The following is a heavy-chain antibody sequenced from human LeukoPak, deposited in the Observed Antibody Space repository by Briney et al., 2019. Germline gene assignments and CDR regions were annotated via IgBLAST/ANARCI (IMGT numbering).Heavy chain of an antibody. D-gene: IGHD3-10*01. CDR3: ARARWFGELLPPGGYFAL. CDR1: GGTFSSYA. Sequence: GASVKVSCKASGGTFSSYAISWMRQAPGQGLEWMGGIIPIFGTANYAQKFQGRVTITADESTSTAYMELSSLRSEDTAVYYCARARWFGELLPPGGYFALWGRGTLVTVSS. V-gene: IGHV1-69*13. J-gene: IGHJ2*01. CDR2: IIPIFGTA.